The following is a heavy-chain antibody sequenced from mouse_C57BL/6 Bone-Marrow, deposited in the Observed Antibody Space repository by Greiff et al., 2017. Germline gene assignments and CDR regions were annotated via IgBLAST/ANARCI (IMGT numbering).Heavy chain of an antibody. Sequence: EVKLMESGAELVRPGASVKLSCTASGFNIKDDYMHWVKQRPEQGLEWIGWIDPENGDTEYASKFQGKATITADTSSNTAYLQLSSLTSEDTAVYYCTTASDGAWFAYWGQGTLVTVSA. CDR2: IDPENGDT. V-gene: IGHV14-4*01. CDR3: TTASDGAWFAY. J-gene: IGHJ3*01. CDR1: GFNIKDDY. D-gene: IGHD1-2*01.